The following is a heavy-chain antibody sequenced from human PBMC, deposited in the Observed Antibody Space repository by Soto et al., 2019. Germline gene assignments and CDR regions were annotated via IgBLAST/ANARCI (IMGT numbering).Heavy chain of an antibody. CDR1: GCSISSYY. J-gene: IGHJ4*02. Sequence: SETLSLTCTVSGCSISSYYWSWIRQPPGKGLEWIGYIYYSGSTNYNPSLKSRVTISVDTSKNQFSLKLSSVTAADTAVYYCAIYDFWSGYLDYWGQGTLVTVSS. V-gene: IGHV4-59*08. D-gene: IGHD3-3*01. CDR2: IYYSGST. CDR3: AIYDFWSGYLDY.